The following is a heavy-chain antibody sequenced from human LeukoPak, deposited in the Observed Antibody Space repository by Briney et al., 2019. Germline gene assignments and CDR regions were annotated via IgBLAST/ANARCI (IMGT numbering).Heavy chain of an antibody. V-gene: IGHV4-4*07. D-gene: IGHD3-22*01. J-gene: IGHJ3*02. CDR2: IYTSGST. CDR3: ARDPPYYYDSSGYANAFDI. Sequence: SETLSLTCTVSGGSISSYYWSWIRQPAGKGLEWIGRIYTSGSTNYNPSLKSRVTMSVDTSKNQFSLKLSSVTAADTAVYYCARDPPYYYDSSGYANAFDIRGQGTMVTVSS. CDR1: GGSISSYY.